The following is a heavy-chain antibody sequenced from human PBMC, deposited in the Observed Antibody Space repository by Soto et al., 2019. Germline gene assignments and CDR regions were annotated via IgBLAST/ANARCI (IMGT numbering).Heavy chain of an antibody. J-gene: IGHJ4*02. CDR1: GYTFTSYG. CDR3: ARRHLAGGSSWYYFDY. D-gene: IGHD6-13*01. V-gene: IGHV1-18*01. CDR2: ISAYNGNT. Sequence: QVQLVQSGAEVKKPGASVKVSCKASGYTFTSYGISWVRQAPGQGLEWMGWISAYNGNTNYAQKLQGRVTMTTDSSTTTAYMELRSLRSYDTAVYYCARRHLAGGSSWYYFDYWGQGTLVTVSS.